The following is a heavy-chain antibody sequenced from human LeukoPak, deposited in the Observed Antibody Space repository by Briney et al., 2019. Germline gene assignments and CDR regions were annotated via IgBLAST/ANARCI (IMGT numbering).Heavy chain of an antibody. V-gene: IGHV3-9*01. CDR1: GFTFDNYA. CDR3: AKEEQQPVYAFDI. J-gene: IGHJ3*02. Sequence: GRSLRLSCAASGFTFDNYAIHWVRQAPGKGLEGVSGISWNSGSIGYADSVKGRFTISRDNAKNSLYLQMNSLKPEDTALYYCAKEEQQPVYAFDIWGQGTMVTVSS. CDR2: ISWNSGSI. D-gene: IGHD6-13*01.